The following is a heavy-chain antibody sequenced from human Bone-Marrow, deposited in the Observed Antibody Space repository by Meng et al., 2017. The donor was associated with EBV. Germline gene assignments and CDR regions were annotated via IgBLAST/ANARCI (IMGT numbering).Heavy chain of an antibody. CDR1: GFTFSSYG. CDR2: ISYDGNNN. V-gene: IGHV3-30*03. Sequence: QVQMVGSXXGXVQPGXXLXXXXXXSGFTFSSYGMHWVRQAPGKGLEWVAVISYDGNNNYYADSVKGRFTISRDNSKNTLYLQMNSLRVEDTAVYYCASHRSSGYSKHFDYWGQGTLVTVSS. CDR3: ASHRSSGYSKHFDY. J-gene: IGHJ4*02. D-gene: IGHD3-22*01.